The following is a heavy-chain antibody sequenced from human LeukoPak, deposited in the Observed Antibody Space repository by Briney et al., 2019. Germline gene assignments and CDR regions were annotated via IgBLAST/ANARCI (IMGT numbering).Heavy chain of an antibody. CDR2: ISSFNK. CDR1: GFSFSDYN. D-gene: IGHD3-9*01. Sequence: GGSLRLSCTVSGFSFSDYNMNWVRQAPGKGLEWISSISSFNKYYADSVKGRFTISRDNAKNSLYLQMNSLGGEDTAVYYCARSDYDILRYYFDYWGQGALVTVSS. V-gene: IGHV3-69-1*01. CDR3: ARSDYDILRYYFDY. J-gene: IGHJ4*02.